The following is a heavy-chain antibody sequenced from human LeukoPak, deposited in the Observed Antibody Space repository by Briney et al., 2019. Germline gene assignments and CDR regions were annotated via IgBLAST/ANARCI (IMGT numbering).Heavy chain of an antibody. Sequence: PSETLSLTCAVYGGSFSGYYWSWIRQPPGEGLEWIGEINHSGSTNYNPSLKSRVTISVDTSKNQFSLKLSSVTAADTAVYYCARGYYDSSGYYFDYWGQGTLVTVSS. J-gene: IGHJ4*02. CDR2: INHSGST. V-gene: IGHV4-34*01. CDR3: ARGYYDSSGYYFDY. D-gene: IGHD3-22*01. CDR1: GGSFSGYY.